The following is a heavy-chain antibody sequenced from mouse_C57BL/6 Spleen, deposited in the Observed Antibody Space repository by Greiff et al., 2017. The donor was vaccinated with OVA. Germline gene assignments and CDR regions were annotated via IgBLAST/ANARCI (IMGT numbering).Heavy chain of an antibody. J-gene: IGHJ2*01. CDR2: IDPETGGT. CDR3: TRERDGMGY. CDR1: GYTFTDYE. Sequence: QVQLKQSGAELVRPGASVTLSCKASGYTFTDYEMHWVKQTPVHGLEWIGAIDPETGGTAYNQKFKGKAILTADKSSSTAYMELRSLTSEDSAVYYCTRERDGMGYWGQGTTLTVSS. D-gene: IGHD2-1*01. V-gene: IGHV1-15*01.